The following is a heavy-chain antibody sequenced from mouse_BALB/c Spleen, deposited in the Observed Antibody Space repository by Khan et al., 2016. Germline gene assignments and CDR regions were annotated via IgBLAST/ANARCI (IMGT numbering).Heavy chain of an antibody. V-gene: IGHV1S29*02. J-gene: IGHJ1*01. Sequence: VQLKQSGPDLVKPGASVKLSCKASGYTFTDYNMHWVKQSHGKSLEWIGYIYPYNGGTGYNQKFKNTATLTVDNSSSTASMALRRLTSEDSAVSDCARSNDWYFDVWGAGTTVTVSS. CDR2: IYPYNGGT. CDR3: ARSNDWYFDV. CDR1: GYTFTDYN.